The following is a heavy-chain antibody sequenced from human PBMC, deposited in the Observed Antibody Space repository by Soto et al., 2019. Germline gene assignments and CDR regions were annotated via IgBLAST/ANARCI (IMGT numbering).Heavy chain of an antibody. V-gene: IGHV1-24*01. D-gene: IGHD6-13*01. Sequence: GASVKVSCKASGYTFTGYYMHWVRQAPGKGLEWMGGFDPEDGETIYAQKFQGRVTMTEDTSTDTAYMELSSLRSEDTAVYYCATDPLAAAGFAYWGQGTLVTVSS. CDR2: FDPEDGET. CDR1: GYTFTGYY. J-gene: IGHJ4*02. CDR3: ATDPLAAAGFAY.